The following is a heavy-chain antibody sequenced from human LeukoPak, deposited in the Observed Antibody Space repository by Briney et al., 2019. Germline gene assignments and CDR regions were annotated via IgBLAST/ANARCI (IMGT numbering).Heavy chain of an antibody. CDR1: GGSFSGYY. CDR2: INHSGST. J-gene: IGHJ4*02. Sequence: SETQSLTCAVYGGSFSGYYWSWIRQPPGKGLEWIGEINHSGSTNYNPSLKSRVTISVDTSKNQFSLKLGSVTAADTAVYYCARVRKVYCSGGSCYQYYFDYWGQGTLVTVSS. CDR3: ARVRKVYCSGGSCYQYYFDY. D-gene: IGHD2-15*01. V-gene: IGHV4-34*01.